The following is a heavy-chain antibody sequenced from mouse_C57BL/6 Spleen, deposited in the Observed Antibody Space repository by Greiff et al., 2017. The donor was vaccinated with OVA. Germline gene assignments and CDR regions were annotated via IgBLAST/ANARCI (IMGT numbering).Heavy chain of an antibody. V-gene: IGHV1-69*01. CDR2: IDPSDSYT. Sequence: QVQLQQPGAELVMPGASVKLSCKASGYTFTSYWMHWVKQRPGQGLEWIGEIDPSDSYTNYNQKFKGKSTLTVDKSSSTAYMQLSSLTSEDSAVDYCARYYGSSYWYFDVWGTGTTVTVSS. CDR1: GYTFTSYW. J-gene: IGHJ1*03. CDR3: ARYYGSSYWYFDV. D-gene: IGHD1-1*01.